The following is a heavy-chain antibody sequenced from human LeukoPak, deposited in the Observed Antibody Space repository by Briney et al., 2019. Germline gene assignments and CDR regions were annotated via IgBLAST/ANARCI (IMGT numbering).Heavy chain of an antibody. J-gene: IGHJ4*02. D-gene: IGHD3-22*01. V-gene: IGHV1-8*01. CDR1: GYTFTSYD. CDR3: ARFNRAYDSSGYYYVSDY. CDR2: MNPNSGNT. Sequence: ASVKVSCKASGYTFTSYDINWMRQATGQGLEWMGWMNPNSGNTGYAQKFQGRVTMTRNTSISTAYMELSSLRSEDTAVYYCARFNRAYDSSGYYYVSDYWGQGTLVTVSS.